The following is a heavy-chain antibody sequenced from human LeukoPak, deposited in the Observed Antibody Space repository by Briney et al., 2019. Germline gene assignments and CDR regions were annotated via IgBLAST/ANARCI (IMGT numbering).Heavy chain of an antibody. Sequence: SETLSLTCTVSGGSINTASYSWTWIRQPAGKGLEWIGRIYFSGNTDQNPSLKGRVTVSMDSSKTQFSLEMKSVTAADTAVYYCTRGWSSAGAFDIWGQGTMVTVSS. D-gene: IGHD6-19*01. V-gene: IGHV4-61*02. CDR2: IYFSGNT. CDR1: GGSINTASYS. J-gene: IGHJ3*02. CDR3: TRGWSSAGAFDI.